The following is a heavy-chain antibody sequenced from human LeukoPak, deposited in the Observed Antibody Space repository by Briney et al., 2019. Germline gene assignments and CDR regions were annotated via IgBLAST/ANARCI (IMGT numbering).Heavy chain of an antibody. D-gene: IGHD2-2*01. V-gene: IGHV3-30*18. CDR1: GFTFSSYG. CDR3: AKVALYCGSTSCYDIGAMDV. CDR2: ISYDGSNK. J-gene: IGHJ6*02. Sequence: GGSLRLSCAASGFTFSSYGMHWVRQAPGKGLEWVAVISYDGSNKYYADSVKGRFTISRDNSKNTLYLQMNSLRAEDTAVYYCAKVALYCGSTSCYDIGAMDVWGQGTTVTVSS.